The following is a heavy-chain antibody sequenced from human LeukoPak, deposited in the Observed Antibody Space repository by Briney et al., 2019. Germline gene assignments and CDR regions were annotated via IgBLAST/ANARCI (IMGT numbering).Heavy chain of an antibody. CDR3: ARAGQRTSGAFDI. CDR2: MNPNSGNT. CDR1: GYTFTSYD. J-gene: IGHJ3*02. Sequence: ASVKVSCKASGYTFTSYDINWVRQATGQGLEWMGWMNPNSGNTGYAQKVQGRVTITRNTSRSTAYMELSSLRSEDTAVYYCARAGQRTSGAFDIWGQGTMVTVSS. D-gene: IGHD3-10*01. V-gene: IGHV1-8*03.